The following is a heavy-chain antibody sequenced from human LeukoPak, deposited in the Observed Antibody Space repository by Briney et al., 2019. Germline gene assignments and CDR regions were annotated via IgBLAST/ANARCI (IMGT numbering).Heavy chain of an antibody. Sequence: PSETLSLTCAVYGGSFSGYYWSWIRQPPGKGLEWIGEINHSGSTNYNPSLKSRVTISVDTSKNQFSLKLSSVTAADTAVYYCARHFRSSGYYVGYFQHWGQGTLVTVAS. D-gene: IGHD3-22*01. J-gene: IGHJ1*01. CDR3: ARHFRSSGYYVGYFQH. CDR2: INHSGST. V-gene: IGHV4-34*01. CDR1: GGSFSGYY.